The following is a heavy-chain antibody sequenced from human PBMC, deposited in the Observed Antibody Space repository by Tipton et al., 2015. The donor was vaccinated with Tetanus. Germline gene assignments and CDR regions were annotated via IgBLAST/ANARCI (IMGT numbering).Heavy chain of an antibody. CDR3: ARSEQQLVRGYYYYCYMDV. CDR2: IYYSGST. D-gene: IGHD6-13*01. J-gene: IGHJ6*03. V-gene: IGHV4-30-4*01. Sequence: TLSLTCTVSGGSISSGDYYWSWIRQPPGKGLEWIGYIYYSGSTYYNPSLKSRVTISVDTSKNQFSLKLSSVTAADTAVYYCARSEQQLVRGYYYYCYMDVWGKGTTVTVSS. CDR1: GGSISSGDYY.